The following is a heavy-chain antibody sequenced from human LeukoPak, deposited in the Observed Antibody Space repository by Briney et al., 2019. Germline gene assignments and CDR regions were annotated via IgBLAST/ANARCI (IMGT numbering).Heavy chain of an antibody. J-gene: IGHJ4*02. D-gene: IGHD5-18*01. CDR2: IYYSGST. CDR1: GVSISSSSYY. Sequence: PSETLSLTCTVSGVSISSSSYYWGWLRHPPGKGLEWFGSIYYSGSTYYNPSLKSRVTMSVDTSKNQFSLKLSSVTAADTAVYYCARVKLSHGYSYGYNPYYFDYWGQGTLVTVSS. CDR3: ARVKLSHGYSYGYNPYYFDY. V-gene: IGHV4-39*07.